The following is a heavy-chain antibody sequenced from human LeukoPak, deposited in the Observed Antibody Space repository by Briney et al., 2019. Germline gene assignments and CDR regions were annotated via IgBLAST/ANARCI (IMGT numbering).Heavy chain of an antibody. J-gene: IGHJ4*02. V-gene: IGHV1-2*02. Sequence: ASVKVSCMASGYTFTGYYMHWVRQAPGQGLEWMGWINPNSGGTNYAQKFQGRVTMTRDTSISTAYMELSRLRSDDTAVYYCARDMRELHPFDYWGQGTLVTVSS. CDR2: INPNSGGT. D-gene: IGHD1-26*01. CDR1: GYTFTGYY. CDR3: ARDMRELHPFDY.